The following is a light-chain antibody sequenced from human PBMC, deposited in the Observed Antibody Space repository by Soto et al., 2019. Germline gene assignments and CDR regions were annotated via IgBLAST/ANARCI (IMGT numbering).Light chain of an antibody. CDR1: SSNIGSNY. CDR2: RNN. CDR3: AAWDDSLSGWV. Sequence: QAVVTQPPSASGTPGQRVTISCSGSSSNIGSNYVYWYQQLPGTAPKLLIYRNNQRPSGVPDRFSGSKSGTSASLAISGLRSEDEADYYCAAWDDSLSGWVFGGGTYLTVL. V-gene: IGLV1-47*01. J-gene: IGLJ3*02.